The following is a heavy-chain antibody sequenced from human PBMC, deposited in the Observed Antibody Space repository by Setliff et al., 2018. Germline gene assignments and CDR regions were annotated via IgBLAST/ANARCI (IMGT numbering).Heavy chain of an antibody. V-gene: IGHV3-23*01. J-gene: IGHJ4*02. CDR2: INAGGYNT. CDR3: AKFSSVPGSRFFDY. D-gene: IGHD2-2*01. CDR1: GFGFSSYA. Sequence: GGSLRLSCAASGFGFSSYAMNWVRQAPGKGLQWVSNINAGGYNTYYADSVKGRFTISRDNSKNTLYLQMNSLRAEDTAIYSCAKFSSVPGSRFFDYWGQGALVTVSS.